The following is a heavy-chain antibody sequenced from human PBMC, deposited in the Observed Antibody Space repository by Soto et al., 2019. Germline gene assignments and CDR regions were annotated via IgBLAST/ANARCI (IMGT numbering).Heavy chain of an antibody. V-gene: IGHV4-59*01. CDR3: ASLGGAGFGEPYYYYGMDV. J-gene: IGHJ6*02. CDR1: GGSISSYY. D-gene: IGHD3-10*01. Sequence: SETRSRTWTVSGGSISSYYWSGIGEPPGKGLEWIGYIYYSGSTNYNPSLKSRVTISVDTSKNQFSLKLSSVTAADTAVYYCASLGGAGFGEPYYYYGMDVWGQGTTVTVSS. CDR2: IYYSGST.